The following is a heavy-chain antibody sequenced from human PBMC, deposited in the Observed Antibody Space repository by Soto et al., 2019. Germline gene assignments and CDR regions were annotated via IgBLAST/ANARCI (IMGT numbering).Heavy chain of an antibody. J-gene: IGHJ6*02. D-gene: IGHD2-15*01. Sequence: QVQLVESGGGVVQPGRSLRLSCAASGFTFSSYAMHWVRQAPGKGLEWVAVISYDGRNKYYAASVKGRFTISRDNSKNTLYLAMNSLRVEVTAVCHCERDTAYCSGGICNSAPDMDGWGQGTTVTVSS. CDR1: GFTFSSYA. V-gene: IGHV3-30*04. CDR3: ERDTAYCSGGICNSAPDMDG. CDR2: ISYDGRNK.